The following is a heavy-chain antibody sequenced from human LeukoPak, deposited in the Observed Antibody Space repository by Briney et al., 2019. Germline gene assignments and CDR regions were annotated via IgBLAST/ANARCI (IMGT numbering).Heavy chain of an antibody. J-gene: IGHJ4*02. CDR1: GFTFDDYA. V-gene: IGHV3-9*01. Sequence: GGSLRLSCAASGFTFDDYAMHWVRQAPGKGLEWVSGISWNSGSIGYADSVKGRFTISRDNAKNSLYLQMNSLRAEDTALYYCVKRGGTWGGYYFDYWGQGTLVTVSS. CDR3: VKRGGTWGGYYFDY. CDR2: ISWNSGSI. D-gene: IGHD3-16*01.